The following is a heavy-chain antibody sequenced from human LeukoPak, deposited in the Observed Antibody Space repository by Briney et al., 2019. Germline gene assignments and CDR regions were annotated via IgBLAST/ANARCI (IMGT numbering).Heavy chain of an antibody. J-gene: IGHJ6*04. Sequence: ASVKVSCKASGYTFTSYGISWVRQAPGQGLDWIGWISAYNGNTNYAQKLQGRVTMTTDTSTSTAYMELRSLRSDDTAVYYCARDPTYVSKQQLDYYYGMDVWGKGTTVTVSS. D-gene: IGHD6-13*01. CDR3: ARDPTYVSKQQLDYYYGMDV. CDR2: ISAYNGNT. V-gene: IGHV1-18*04. CDR1: GYTFTSYG.